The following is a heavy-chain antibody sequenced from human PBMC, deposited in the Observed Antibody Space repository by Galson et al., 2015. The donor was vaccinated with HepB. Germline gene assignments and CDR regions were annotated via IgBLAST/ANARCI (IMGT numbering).Heavy chain of an antibody. CDR2: IKQDGSEK. CDR3: AQTEDYYDSSGYSGAFDI. Sequence: SLRLYCADSGFTFSSYWMSWVRQAPGKGLEWVANIKQDGSEKYYVDSVKGRFTISRDNAKNSLYLQMNSLRAEDTAVYYCAQTEDYYDSSGYSGAFDIWGQGSMVTVSS. J-gene: IGHJ3*02. V-gene: IGHV3-7*01. D-gene: IGHD3-22*01. CDR1: GFTFSSYW.